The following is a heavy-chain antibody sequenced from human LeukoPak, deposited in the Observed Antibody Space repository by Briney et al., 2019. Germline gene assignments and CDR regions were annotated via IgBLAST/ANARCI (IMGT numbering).Heavy chain of an antibody. CDR2: ISSNGGST. CDR1: GFTFSSYA. CDR3: AREGYDFWSGPPYMDV. Sequence: AGGSLRLSCAASGFTFSSYAMHWVRQAPGKGLEYVSAISSNGGSTYYANSVKGRFTISRDNSKNTLYLQMGSLRAEDMAVYYCAREGYDFWSGPPYMDVWGQGTTVTVSS. J-gene: IGHJ6*02. D-gene: IGHD3-3*01. V-gene: IGHV3-64*01.